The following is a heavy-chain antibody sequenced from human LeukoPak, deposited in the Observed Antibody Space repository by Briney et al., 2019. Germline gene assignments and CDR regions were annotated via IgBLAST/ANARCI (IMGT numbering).Heavy chain of an antibody. CDR2: ISYDGSNK. J-gene: IGHJ4*02. V-gene: IGHV3-30*18. Sequence: PGRSLRLSCAASGFTFSSYGMHWVRQAPGKGLEWVAVISYDGSNKYYADSMKGRFTISRDNSKNTLYLQMNSLRAEDTAVYYCAKDAIGNYYDSSGLDWGQGTLDTVSS. CDR1: GFTFSSYG. CDR3: AKDAIGNYYDSSGLD. D-gene: IGHD3-22*01.